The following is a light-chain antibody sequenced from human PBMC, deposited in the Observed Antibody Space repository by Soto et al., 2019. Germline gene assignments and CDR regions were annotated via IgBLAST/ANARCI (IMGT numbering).Light chain of an antibody. Sequence: EIVMTQSPDTLSVSPGEGATLSCRVSQSIRSNLAWYQQRPGQAPRLLIYDAYNRATGIPPRFSGSGSGTDFTLTISSLEPEDSAVYYCQQRHMWPITFGQGTRLEIK. CDR1: QSIRSN. CDR3: QQRHMWPIT. V-gene: IGKV3-11*01. CDR2: DAY. J-gene: IGKJ5*01.